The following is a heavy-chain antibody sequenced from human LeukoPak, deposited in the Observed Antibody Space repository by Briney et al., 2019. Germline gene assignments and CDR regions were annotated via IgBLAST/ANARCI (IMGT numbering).Heavy chain of an antibody. CDR1: GFTFSSYA. V-gene: IGHV3-30-3*01. D-gene: IGHD6-19*01. J-gene: IGHJ4*02. CDR3: ARAGYSSGWYGSFFDY. Sequence: GGSLRLSCAASGFTFSSYAMHWVRQAPGKGLEWVAVISYDGSNKYYADSVKGRFTISRDNSKNTLYLQMNSLRAEDTAVYYCARAGYSSGWYGSFFDYWGQGTLVTVSS. CDR2: ISYDGSNK.